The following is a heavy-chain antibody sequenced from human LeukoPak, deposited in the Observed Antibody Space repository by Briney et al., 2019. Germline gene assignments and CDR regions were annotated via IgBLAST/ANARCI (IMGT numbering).Heavy chain of an antibody. Sequence: GRSLRLSCVGSGFSLEDFAMHWVRQVPGKGLEWVSSISWDSGSQAYTDSVKGRFTISRDNDKNSLYLQMDSLRPEDTAFYYCVKDMGFDLLKDAFHIWGQGILVTVSS. CDR1: GFSLEDFA. D-gene: IGHD3-9*01. J-gene: IGHJ3*02. CDR3: VKDMGFDLLKDAFHI. V-gene: IGHV3-9*01. CDR2: ISWDSGSQ.